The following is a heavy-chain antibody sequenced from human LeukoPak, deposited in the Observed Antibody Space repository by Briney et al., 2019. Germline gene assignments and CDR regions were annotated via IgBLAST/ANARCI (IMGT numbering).Heavy chain of an antibody. CDR3: ARVPSGGDKFDP. V-gene: IGHV1-2*02. Sequence: ASVKVSCKASGYTFTSYDIDWVRQATGQGLERIGWINPNSGGTNYAQKFQGRVTMTRDTSISTAYMELSRLRSEDTAVYYCARVPSGGDKFDPWGQGTLVTVSS. J-gene: IGHJ5*02. CDR2: INPNSGGT. D-gene: IGHD6-25*01. CDR1: GYTFTSYD.